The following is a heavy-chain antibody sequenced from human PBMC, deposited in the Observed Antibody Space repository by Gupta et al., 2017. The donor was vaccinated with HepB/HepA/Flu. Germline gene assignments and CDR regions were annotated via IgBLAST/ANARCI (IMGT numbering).Heavy chain of an antibody. CDR1: GFTFSSYD. D-gene: IGHD1-26*01. CDR2: IGTAGDT. V-gene: IGHV3-13*01. CDR3: ARVGSYHDAFDI. J-gene: IGHJ3*02. Sequence: EVQLVESGGGLVQPGGSLRLSCAASGFTFSSYDMHWVRQATGKGLEWVSAIGTAGDTYYPGSVKGRFTISRENAKNSLYLQMNSLRAGDTAVYYCARVGSYHDAFDIWGQGTMVTVSS.